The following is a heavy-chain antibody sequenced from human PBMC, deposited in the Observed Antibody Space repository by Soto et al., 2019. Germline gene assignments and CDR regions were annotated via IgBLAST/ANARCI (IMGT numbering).Heavy chain of an antibody. CDR2: IYYSGRA. Sequence: PSETLSLTCTVSGGSISSSSYYWGWIRQPPGKGLEWIGSIYYSGRAYYNPSLKSRVTISVGTSKNQFSLKLSSVTAADTAVYYCARLREYSYGYNYWGQGTLVTVSS. CDR3: ARLREYSYGYNY. D-gene: IGHD5-18*01. J-gene: IGHJ4*02. CDR1: GGSISSSSYY. V-gene: IGHV4-39*01.